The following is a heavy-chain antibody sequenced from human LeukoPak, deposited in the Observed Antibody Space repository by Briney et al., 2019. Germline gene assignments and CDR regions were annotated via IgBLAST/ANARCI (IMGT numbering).Heavy chain of an antibody. Sequence: GGSLRLSFAASGFTFSNYYMNWVRQITGEGLGWVSRINTDGSGIDYADSVKGRFTVSRDNAKNTLYLQMNSLRAEDTAVYYCVRETYTGSGSYAVWGQGTLVTVSS. CDR1: GFTFSNYY. J-gene: IGHJ4*02. CDR3: VRETYTGSGSYAV. CDR2: INTDGSGI. D-gene: IGHD3-10*01. V-gene: IGHV3-74*01.